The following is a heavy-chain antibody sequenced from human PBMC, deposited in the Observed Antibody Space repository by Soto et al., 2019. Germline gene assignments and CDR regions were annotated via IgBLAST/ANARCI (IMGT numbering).Heavy chain of an antibody. V-gene: IGHV4-39*01. Sequence: SETLSLTCTVSGGSISSSSYYWGWIRQPPGKGLEWIGCIYYTGTTYYSPSRKSRVTISVDTSKNLVSLKLSSVTAADTAVYFCSRGSYYYDNSGYYYAYWGQGTLVTVSS. J-gene: IGHJ4*02. D-gene: IGHD3-22*01. CDR2: IYYTGTT. CDR1: GGSISSSSYY. CDR3: SRGSYYYDNSGYYYAY.